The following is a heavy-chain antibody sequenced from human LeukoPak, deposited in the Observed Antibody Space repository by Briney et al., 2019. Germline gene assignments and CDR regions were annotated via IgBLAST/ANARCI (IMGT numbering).Heavy chain of an antibody. CDR3: ARVTWSSWYGPSGYYYMDV. Sequence: SETLSLTCTVPGGSISSHYWSWIRQPPGKGLEWIGYIYYSGSTNYNPSLKSRVTISVDTSKNQFSLKLSSVTAADTAVYYCARVTWSSWYGPSGYYYMDVWGKGTTVTVSS. D-gene: IGHD6-13*01. J-gene: IGHJ6*03. CDR1: GGSISSHY. CDR2: IYYSGST. V-gene: IGHV4-59*11.